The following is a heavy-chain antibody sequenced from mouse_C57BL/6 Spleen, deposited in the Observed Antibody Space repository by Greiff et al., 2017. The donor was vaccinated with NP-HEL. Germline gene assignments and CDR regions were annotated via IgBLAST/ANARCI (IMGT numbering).Heavy chain of an antibody. Sequence: EVKLEESGGGLVKPGGSLKLSCAASGFTFSSYAMSWVRQTPEKRLEWVATISDGGSYTYYPDNVKGRFTISRDNAKNNLYLQMSHLKSEDTAMYYCARDLAAGGMDYWGQGTSVTVSS. CDR3: ARDLAAGGMDY. CDR2: ISDGGSYT. V-gene: IGHV5-4*01. J-gene: IGHJ4*01. CDR1: GFTFSSYA.